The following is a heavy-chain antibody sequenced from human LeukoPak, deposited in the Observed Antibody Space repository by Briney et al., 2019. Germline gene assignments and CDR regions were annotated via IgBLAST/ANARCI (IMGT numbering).Heavy chain of an antibody. CDR3: ATITSMRVVLIS. D-gene: IGHD3-22*01. CDR1: GFTFSSFD. J-gene: IGHJ1*01. Sequence: GGSLRLSCAASGFTFSSFDMTWVRHAPGKGLEWVSTISVSATNTYYADSVKGRFTISRDNSKNTLYLQMNSLRADDTAVYYCATITSMRVVLISWGQGTLVTVSS. CDR2: ISVSATNT. V-gene: IGHV3-23*01.